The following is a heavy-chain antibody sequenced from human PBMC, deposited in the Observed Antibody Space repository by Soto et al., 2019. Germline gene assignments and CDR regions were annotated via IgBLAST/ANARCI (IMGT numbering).Heavy chain of an antibody. J-gene: IGHJ6*02. Sequence: SVKVSCKASGGTFSSYAISWVRQAPGQGLEWMGGIIPIFGTANYAQKFQGRVTITADESTSTAYMELSSLRSEDTAVYYCARDLPAMVTPRLYYYYGMDVWGQGTTVTVSS. CDR3: ARDLPAMVTPRLYYYYGMDV. CDR2: IIPIFGTA. CDR1: GGTFSSYA. V-gene: IGHV1-69*13. D-gene: IGHD5-18*01.